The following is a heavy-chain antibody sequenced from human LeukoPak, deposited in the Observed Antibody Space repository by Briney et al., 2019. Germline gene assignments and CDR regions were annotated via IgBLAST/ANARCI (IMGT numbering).Heavy chain of an antibody. D-gene: IGHD3-3*01. CDR3: ARHEIGGDSSSGYEYYYYMDV. CDR1: GYTFTNYW. V-gene: IGHV5-51*01. J-gene: IGHJ6*03. Sequence: PGGSLKISCKASGYTFTNYWIGWVRQLPGKGLEWMGIIYPDDSDTKYSPSFQGQVTISVDESISTAYLQWSSLKASDTAIYYCARHEIGGDSSSGYEYYYYMDVWGKGTAVTVSS. CDR2: IYPDDSDT.